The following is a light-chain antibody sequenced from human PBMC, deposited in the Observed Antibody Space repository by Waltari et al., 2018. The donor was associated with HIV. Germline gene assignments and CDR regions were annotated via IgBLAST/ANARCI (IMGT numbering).Light chain of an antibody. CDR3: QVWDSNTYVT. J-gene: IGLJ3*02. CDR2: QDN. V-gene: IGLV3-1*01. Sequence: SSDLTQPPSVSVSPGQTASITCSGDILGGQYAVWYQKKPGRSPVLVIYQDNKRPSGIPERFSGSNSGDTATLTISGTQAMDEADYYCQVWDSNTYVTFGGGTKLTVL. CDR1: ILGGQY.